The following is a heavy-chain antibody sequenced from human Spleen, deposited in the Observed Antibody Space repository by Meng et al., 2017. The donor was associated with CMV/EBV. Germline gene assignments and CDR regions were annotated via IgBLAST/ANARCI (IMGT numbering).Heavy chain of an antibody. CDR3: ARSYGGYYRFDY. CDR2: VYYSGST. CDR1: GGSVSSGSYY. Sequence: SETLSLTCTVSGGSVSSGSYYWSWIRQPPGEGLEWIGNVYYSGSTYYNPSLKSRVTISVDTSKNQFSLKLSSVTAADTAMYYCARSYGGYYRFDYWGQGTLVTVSS. D-gene: IGHD3-22*01. V-gene: IGHV4-39*07. J-gene: IGHJ4*02.